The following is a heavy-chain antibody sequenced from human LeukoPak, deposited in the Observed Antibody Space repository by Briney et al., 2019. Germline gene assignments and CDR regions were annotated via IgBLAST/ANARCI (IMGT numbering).Heavy chain of an antibody. Sequence: SETLSLTCAVSGGSISSGGYSWGWIRQPPGKGLEWIGYIYHSGSTYYNPSLKSRVTISVDRSKNQFSLKLSSVTAADTAVYYCARVGVSYQLLYAAAFDIWGQGTMVTVSS. CDR3: ARVGVSYQLLYAAAFDI. CDR1: GGSISSGGYS. CDR2: IYHSGST. D-gene: IGHD2-2*02. V-gene: IGHV4-30-2*01. J-gene: IGHJ3*02.